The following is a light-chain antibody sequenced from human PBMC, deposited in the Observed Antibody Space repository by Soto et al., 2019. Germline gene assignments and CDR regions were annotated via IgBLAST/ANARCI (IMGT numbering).Light chain of an antibody. CDR2: GAS. CDR1: QSVSSD. CDR3: QQYNNWPPIT. J-gene: IGKJ5*01. Sequence: DIVMTQSPATLSVSPGERATLSCRASQSVSSDLAWYQQRPGQAPRLLIYGASTRATGIPARFSGSGSGTEFTLTISSLQSEDFAVYYCQQYNNWPPITFGQGTRLEIK. V-gene: IGKV3-15*01.